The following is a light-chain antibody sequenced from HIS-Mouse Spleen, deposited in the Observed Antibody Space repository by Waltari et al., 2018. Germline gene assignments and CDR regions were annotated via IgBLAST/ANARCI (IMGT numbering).Light chain of an antibody. CDR1: QSISSW. CDR3: QQYNSYSPKYT. V-gene: IGKV1-5*03. J-gene: IGKJ2*01. Sequence: DIQMTQSPSTLSASVGDRVTITCRASQSISSWLAWYQQKPGKAPKLLIYKASSLESAVPSRFSGSGSGTEFTLTISSLQPDDFATYYCQQYNSYSPKYTFGQGTKLEIK. CDR2: KAS.